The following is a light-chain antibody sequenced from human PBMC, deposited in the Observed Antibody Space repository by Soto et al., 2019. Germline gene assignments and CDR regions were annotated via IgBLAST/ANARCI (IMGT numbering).Light chain of an antibody. CDR3: QQYNSYLWT. CDR1: QSVSGSY. Sequence: EIVLTQSPGTLSLSPGERATLSCRASQSVSGSYIAWYQQKPGQAPRLLIYGASSRATGIPDRFSGSGSGTEFTLSISSLQPDDFATYYCQQYNSYLWTFGQGTKVDIK. V-gene: IGKV3-20*01. CDR2: GAS. J-gene: IGKJ1*01.